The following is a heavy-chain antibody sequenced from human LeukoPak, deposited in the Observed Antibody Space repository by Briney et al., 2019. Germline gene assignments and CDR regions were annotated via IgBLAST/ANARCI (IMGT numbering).Heavy chain of an antibody. Sequence: ASVKVSCKASGYTFTSYGISWVRQAPGHGLEWMGWISAYNGNTNYAQKLQGRVTMTTDTSTSTAYMELRSLRSDDTAVYYCARTPGYSGYDWYWFDPWGQGTLVTVSS. V-gene: IGHV1-18*01. CDR1: GYTFTSYG. J-gene: IGHJ5*02. CDR3: ARTPGYSGYDWYWFDP. D-gene: IGHD5-12*01. CDR2: ISAYNGNT.